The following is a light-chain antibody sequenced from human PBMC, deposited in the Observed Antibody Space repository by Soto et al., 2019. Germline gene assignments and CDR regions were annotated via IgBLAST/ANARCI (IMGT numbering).Light chain of an antibody. CDR2: MVY. CDR3: MQRVACPST. J-gene: IGKJ2*01. Sequence: DIVMTQTPLSLPATPGEPASISCRSSQSLLDRNDANTYLDWFLQKPGPSPRLRIYMVYYRATHVTDRFSGRTSGSDFTLKISREEAEDVRVNYCMQRVACPSTFGHGTKLELQ. CDR1: QSLLDRNDANTY. V-gene: IGKV2-40*01.